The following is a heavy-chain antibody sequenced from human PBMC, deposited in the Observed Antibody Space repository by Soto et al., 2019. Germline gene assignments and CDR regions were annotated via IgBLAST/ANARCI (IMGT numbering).Heavy chain of an antibody. D-gene: IGHD1-20*01. CDR3: ARINWNDADY. V-gene: IGHV1-2*02. CDR2: INPSTGAT. J-gene: IGHJ4*02. Sequence: EASVKVSCKASGYIFIGYYMYWVRQAPGQGLEWMGWINPSTGATNFAQKFQGRVTLTRDTSSSTAYMELRTLRSDDTALYYCARINWNDADYWGQGTLVTVSS. CDR1: GYIFIGYY.